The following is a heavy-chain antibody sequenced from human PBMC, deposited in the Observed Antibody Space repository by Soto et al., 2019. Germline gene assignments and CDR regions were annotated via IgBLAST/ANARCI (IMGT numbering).Heavy chain of an antibody. CDR1: GYTFTGYY. CDR2: INPNSGGT. CDR3: AREGTYPFSGMDV. D-gene: IGHD3-16*02. Sequence: ASVKVSCKASGYTFTGYYMHWVRQAPGQGLGWMGWINPNSGGTNYAQKFQGWVTMTRDTSISTAYMELSRLRSDDTAVYYCAREGTYPFSGMDVWGQGTTVTVSS. J-gene: IGHJ6*02. V-gene: IGHV1-2*04.